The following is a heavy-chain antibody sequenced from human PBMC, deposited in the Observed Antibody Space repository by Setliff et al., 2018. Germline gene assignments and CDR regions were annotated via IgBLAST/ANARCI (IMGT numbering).Heavy chain of an antibody. J-gene: IGHJ3*02. CDR2: IRSKAYGGTT. D-gene: IGHD3-10*01. CDR3: TRDRGIRVWFGDSQGAFDI. V-gene: IGHV3-49*04. Sequence: PGGSLRLSCTASGFTFGDYAMSWVRQAPGKGLEWVGFIRSKAYGGTTEYAASVKGRFTISRDDSKSIAYLQMNSLKTEDTAVYYCTRDRGIRVWFGDSQGAFDIWGQGTMVTVSS. CDR1: GFTFGDYA.